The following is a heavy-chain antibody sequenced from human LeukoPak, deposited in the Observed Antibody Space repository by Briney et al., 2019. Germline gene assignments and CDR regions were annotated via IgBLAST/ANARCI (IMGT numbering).Heavy chain of an antibody. CDR1: GFTFSSFS. CDR3: AKDRSGSTAEYFQD. V-gene: IGHV3-21*01. D-gene: IGHD3-10*01. Sequence: NAGGSLRLSCAASGFTFSSFSVNWVRQAPGKGLEWVSSISSSSTYIYYADSVKGRFTISRDNAKNSLFLQMNSLRAEDTAVYYCAKDRSGSTAEYFQDWGQGTLVTVSS. CDR2: ISSSSTYI. J-gene: IGHJ1*01.